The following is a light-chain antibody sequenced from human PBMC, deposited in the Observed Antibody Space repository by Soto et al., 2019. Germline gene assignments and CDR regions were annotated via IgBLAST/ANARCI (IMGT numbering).Light chain of an antibody. V-gene: IGKV1-5*01. J-gene: IGKJ1*01. CDR2: DAS. Sequence: GARVTITCRASLTITNSLAWYQQKPGKAPNLLIYDASTLESGVPSRFSGSGSGTEFTLTITSLQPDDFATYYCQQYNSYWTFGQGTKV. CDR3: QQYNSYWT. CDR1: LTITNS.